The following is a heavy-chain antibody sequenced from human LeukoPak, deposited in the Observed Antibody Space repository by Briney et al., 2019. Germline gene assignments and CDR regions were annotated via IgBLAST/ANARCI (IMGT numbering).Heavy chain of an antibody. CDR3: ARDYYDSSGFGAFDI. J-gene: IGHJ3*02. CDR2: INPNSGGT. V-gene: IGHV1-2*02. D-gene: IGHD3-22*01. CDR1: GYTFTAYY. Sequence: GASVKVSCKASGYTFTAYYMHWVRQAPGQGLEWMGWINPNSGGTNYAQKFQGRVTMTRDTSISTAYMELSRLRSDDMAVYYCARDYYDSSGFGAFDIWGQGTMVTVSS.